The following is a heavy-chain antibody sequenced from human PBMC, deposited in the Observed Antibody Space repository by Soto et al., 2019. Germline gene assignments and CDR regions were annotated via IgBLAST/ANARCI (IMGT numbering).Heavy chain of an antibody. J-gene: IGHJ4*02. Sequence: PSETLPITCADYGGSFSGYYWSWIRQPPGKGLEWIGEINHSGSTNYNPSLKSRVTISVDTSKNQFSLKLSSVTAADTAVYYCARVNDYDCSGYSYWGQGTLVTVSS. D-gene: IGHD3-22*01. CDR2: INHSGST. CDR3: ARVNDYDCSGYSY. CDR1: GGSFSGYY. V-gene: IGHV4-34*01.